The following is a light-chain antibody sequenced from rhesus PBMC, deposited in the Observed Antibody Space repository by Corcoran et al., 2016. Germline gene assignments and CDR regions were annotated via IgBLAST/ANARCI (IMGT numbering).Light chain of an antibody. V-gene: IGLV2-23*01. Sequence: QAALTQPPSVSGSPGQSVTISCTGTSSDIGGYNYVSWYQQHPGKAPKLLIYDVSKRPSGVSDRFSGSKSGNTASLTISGLQAEDEADYYCSSYAGSNTFVFGSGTKLTVF. CDR3: SSYAGSNTFV. J-gene: IGLJ6*01. CDR1: SSDIGGYNY. CDR2: DVS.